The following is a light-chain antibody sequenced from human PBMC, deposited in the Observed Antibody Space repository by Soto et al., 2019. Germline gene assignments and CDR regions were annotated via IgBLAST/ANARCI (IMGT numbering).Light chain of an antibody. V-gene: IGKV1-39*01. J-gene: IGKJ5*01. Sequence: DIQMTQSPSTLSGSVGDRVTITCRASQSISSYLNWYQQKPGKAPKLLIYAASSLQSGVPSRFSGSGSGTDFTLIISSLQPEDFATYYCQQSYSTPQITFGQGTRLEIK. CDR1: QSISSY. CDR2: AAS. CDR3: QQSYSTPQIT.